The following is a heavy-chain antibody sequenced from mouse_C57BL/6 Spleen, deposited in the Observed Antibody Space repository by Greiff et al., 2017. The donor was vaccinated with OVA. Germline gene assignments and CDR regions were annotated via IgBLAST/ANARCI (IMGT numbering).Heavy chain of an antibody. J-gene: IGHJ3*01. Sequence: DVKLVESGPELVKPGDSVKISCKASGYSFTGYFMNWVMQSHGKSLEWIGRINPYNGDTIYNQKFKGKATLTVDKSSSTAYMELRSLTSEDSAVYYYARTRRGSRLLAYWGQGTLVTVSA. D-gene: IGHD1-1*01. V-gene: IGHV1-20*01. CDR3: ARTRRGSRLLAY. CDR2: INPYNGDT. CDR1: GYSFTGYF.